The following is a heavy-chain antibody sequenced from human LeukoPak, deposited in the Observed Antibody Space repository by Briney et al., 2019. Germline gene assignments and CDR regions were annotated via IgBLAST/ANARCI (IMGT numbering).Heavy chain of an antibody. CDR3: APNSGYSSGWFTG. J-gene: IGHJ4*02. CDR2: INPNSGGT. CDR1: GYTFTGYY. D-gene: IGHD6-19*01. Sequence: ASVKVSCKASGYTFTGYYIHWARQAPGQGLEWMGWINPNSGGTNYAQKFQGRVTMTRDTSISTAYMELERLTSDDTAVYFCAPNSGYSSGWFTGWGQGTLVIVSS. V-gene: IGHV1-2*02.